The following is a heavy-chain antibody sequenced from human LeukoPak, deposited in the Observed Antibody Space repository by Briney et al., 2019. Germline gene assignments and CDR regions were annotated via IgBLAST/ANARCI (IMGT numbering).Heavy chain of an antibody. CDR3: AKVVHNYYGSGRPFDY. CDR2: ISGSGGST. D-gene: IGHD3-10*01. V-gene: IGHV3-23*01. J-gene: IGHJ4*02. CDR1: GFTFSSYA. Sequence: GGSLRLSCAASGFTFSSYAMSWVRQARGKGLEWVSAISGSGGSTYYADSVKGRFTISRDNSKNTLYLQMNSLRAEDTAVYYYAKVVHNYYGSGRPFDYWGQETLVTVSS.